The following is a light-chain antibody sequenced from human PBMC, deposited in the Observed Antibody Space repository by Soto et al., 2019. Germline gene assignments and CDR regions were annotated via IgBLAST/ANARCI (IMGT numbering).Light chain of an antibody. V-gene: IGKV3-15*01. J-gene: IGKJ1*01. CDR1: QSVSSN. Sequence: EIVMTQSPATLSVSPGERATLSCRASQSVSSNLAWYQQKPGQAPRLLIYGASTRATGIPARFSGSGSGTEFTLTINSLQSEDFAVYYCPQYNNWPPTFGQGTKVEIK. CDR3: PQYNNWPPT. CDR2: GAS.